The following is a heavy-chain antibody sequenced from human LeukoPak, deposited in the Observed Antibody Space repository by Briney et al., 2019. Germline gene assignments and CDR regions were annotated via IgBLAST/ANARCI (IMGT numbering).Heavy chain of an antibody. V-gene: IGHV4-39*01. CDR1: GGSISSSSYY. CDR2: IYYSGST. J-gene: IGHJ4*02. D-gene: IGHD3-22*01. Sequence: SETLSLTCTVSGGSISSSSYYWGWIRQPPGKGLEWIGSIYYSGSTYYNPSLKSGVTISVDTSKNQFSLKLSSVTAADTAVYYCASLDSSGQTGDYWGQGTLVTVSS. CDR3: ASLDSSGQTGDY.